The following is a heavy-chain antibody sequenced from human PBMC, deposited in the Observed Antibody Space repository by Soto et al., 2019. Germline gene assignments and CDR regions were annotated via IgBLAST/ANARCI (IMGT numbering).Heavy chain of an antibody. V-gene: IGHV1-3*01. CDR1: GYTFTSYA. Sequence: ASVKVSCKASGYTFTSYAMHWVRQAPGQRLEWMGWINAGNGNTKYSQKFQGRVTITRDTSASTAYMELSSLRSEDTAVYYCARTCISTSCSGGGRHYYYYGMDVWGQGTTVTVSS. D-gene: IGHD2-2*01. J-gene: IGHJ6*02. CDR2: INAGNGNT. CDR3: ARTCISTSCSGGGRHYYYYGMDV.